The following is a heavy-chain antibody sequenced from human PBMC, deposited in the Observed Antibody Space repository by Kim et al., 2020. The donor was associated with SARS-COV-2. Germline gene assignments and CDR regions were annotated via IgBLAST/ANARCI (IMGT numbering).Heavy chain of an antibody. CDR1: GGSFSGYY. Sequence: SETLSLTCAVYGGSFSGYYWSWIRQPPGKGLEWIGEIKHTGSTNYNPSSKSGVTISVDTSKNQSLLKLSSVTAADTAGYYCASLSGGYGSSYGGLGTPVT. J-gene: IGHJ4*02. V-gene: IGHV4-34*01. D-gene: IGHD6-19*01. CDR2: IKHTGST. CDR3: ASLSGGYGSSY.